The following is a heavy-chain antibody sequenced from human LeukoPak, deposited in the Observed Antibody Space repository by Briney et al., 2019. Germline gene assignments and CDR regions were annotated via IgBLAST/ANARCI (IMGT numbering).Heavy chain of an antibody. J-gene: IGHJ4*02. Sequence: QALSHTCAISRDCASSNSDAWNWVRQSPSRGLECHVRTYYRFQWYNDYSVSVKSRITINPDTSKNQFSLQLNSVTPEDAAVYYCARDHGSGWYSYLDDWGQGTLVTVSS. V-gene: IGHV6-1*01. CDR1: RDCASSNSDA. D-gene: IGHD6-19*01. CDR3: ARDHGSGWYSYLDD. CDR2: TYYRFQWYN.